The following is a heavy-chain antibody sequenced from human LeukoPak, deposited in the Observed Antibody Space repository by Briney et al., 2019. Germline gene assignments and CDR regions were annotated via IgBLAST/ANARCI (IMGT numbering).Heavy chain of an antibody. CDR1: GFTFSSSA. Sequence: GRSLRLSCAASGFTFSSSAMHWVRQTPGKGLEWVANIKQDGSDKYYVDSLKGRFTISRDNAKNSLYLQMNSLRAEDTAVYYCARGRYTSGWYPDYFDYWGQGTLVTVSS. V-gene: IGHV3-7*01. J-gene: IGHJ4*02. CDR3: ARGRYTSGWYPDYFDY. CDR2: IKQDGSDK. D-gene: IGHD6-19*01.